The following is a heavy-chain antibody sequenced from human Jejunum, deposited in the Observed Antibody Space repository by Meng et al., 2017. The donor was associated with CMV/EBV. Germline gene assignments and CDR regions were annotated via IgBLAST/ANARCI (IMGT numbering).Heavy chain of an antibody. D-gene: IGHD3-22*01. CDR2: INTANDNT. CDR3: ATEYYYDSSDYPTSFDC. Sequence: YPFTSYAIHWVRQAPGQSLEWMGWINTANDNTKYSQKFQGRVTFTRDRAATTSYMELGSLRSEDTAMYYCATEYYYDSSDYPTSFDCWGQGTLVTVSS. V-gene: IGHV1-3*04. J-gene: IGHJ4*02. CDR1: YPFTSYA.